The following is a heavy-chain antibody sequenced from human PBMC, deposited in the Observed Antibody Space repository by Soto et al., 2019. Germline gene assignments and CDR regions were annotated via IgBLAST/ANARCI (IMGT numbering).Heavy chain of an antibody. D-gene: IGHD2-15*01. CDR3: ARSRFVVGVTEDYDGMDV. Sequence: QVQVVQSGAEVKKPGSSVKVSCKSSGGTFSNSPISWVRQAPGQGLEWVGGVIPVFKTANYAQKFQGRVTITADESTNTAYMGLTSLRSGDTAVYYCARSRFVVGVTEDYDGMDVWGQGTTVTVSS. V-gene: IGHV1-69*12. CDR2: VIPVFKTA. J-gene: IGHJ6*02. CDR1: GGTFSNSP.